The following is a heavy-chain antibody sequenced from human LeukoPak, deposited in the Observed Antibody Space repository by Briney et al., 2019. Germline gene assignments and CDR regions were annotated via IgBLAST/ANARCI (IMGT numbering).Heavy chain of an antibody. J-gene: IGHJ1*01. Sequence: GGSLRLSCAASGFTVSCNYMSWVRQAPGKGLEWVSYISSSGSTIYYADSVKGRFTNSRDNAKNSLYLQMNSLRAEDTAVYYCAGNYYDSSGYPAAEYFQHWGQGTLVTVSS. CDR3: AGNYYDSSGYPAAEYFQH. CDR2: ISSSGSTI. D-gene: IGHD3-22*01. V-gene: IGHV3-11*01. CDR1: GFTVSCNY.